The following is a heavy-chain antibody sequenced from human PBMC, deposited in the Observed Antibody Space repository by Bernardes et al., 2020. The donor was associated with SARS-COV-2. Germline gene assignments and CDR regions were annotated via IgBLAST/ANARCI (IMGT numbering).Heavy chain of an antibody. D-gene: IGHD6-19*01. CDR1: GGSISSGCYY. J-gene: IGHJ6*04. Sequence: ILSLTRTVFGGSISSGCYYLSWFRPHPGNGLEWTGYTHYCGSTYYIPSLMSRFTISLDTSKTEFSFKLSSVTASDTAVYYCARDQLKQGLVGWGFYYGMDVWGKGTTVTVAS. V-gene: IGHV4-31*03. CDR3: ARDQLKQGLVGWGFYYGMDV. CDR2: THYCGST.